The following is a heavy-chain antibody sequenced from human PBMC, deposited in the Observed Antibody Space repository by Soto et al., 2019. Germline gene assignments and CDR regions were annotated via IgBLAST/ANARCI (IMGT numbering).Heavy chain of an antibody. CDR1: GYTFTSYD. D-gene: IGHD6-19*01. CDR3: ARVNEQWLVYDYYYYGMDV. J-gene: IGHJ6*02. CDR2: MNPNSGNT. V-gene: IGHV1-8*01. Sequence: QVQLVQSGAEVKKPGASVKVSCKASGYTFTSYDINWVRQATGQGLEWMGWMNPNSGNTGYAQKFQGRVTMTRNTSISTAYMELSSLRSEDTAVYYCARVNEQWLVYDYYYYGMDVWGQGTTVTVSS.